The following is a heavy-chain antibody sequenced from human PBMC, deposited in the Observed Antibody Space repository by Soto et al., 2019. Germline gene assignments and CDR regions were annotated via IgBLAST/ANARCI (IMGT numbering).Heavy chain of an antibody. J-gene: IGHJ4*02. CDR3: ARDFQGVCSGGSCYPFTY. V-gene: IGHV3-33*01. CDR2: IWYDGSNK. CDR1: GFTFSSYG. D-gene: IGHD2-15*01. Sequence: QVQLVESGGGVVQPGRSLRLSCAASGFTFSSYGMHWVRQAPGKGLEWVAVIWYDGSNKYYADSVKGRFTISRDNSKNTLYLQMNSLRAEDTAVYYCARDFQGVCSGGSCYPFTYWGQGTLVTVSS.